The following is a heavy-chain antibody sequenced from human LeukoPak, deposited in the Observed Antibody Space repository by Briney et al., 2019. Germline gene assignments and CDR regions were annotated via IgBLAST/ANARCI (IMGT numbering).Heavy chain of an antibody. J-gene: IGHJ4*02. Sequence: GGSLRLSCVASGFSFSSYGMHWVRQAPGKGPEREAFIRYDGSDKYYAESVKGRFTISRDNSKSTLYLQMNSLRVEDTATYYCAKDGVGTSAWRIWGQGALVTVAS. CDR1: GFSFSSYG. V-gene: IGHV3-30*02. CDR3: AKDGVGTSAWRI. CDR2: IRYDGSDK. D-gene: IGHD6-19*01.